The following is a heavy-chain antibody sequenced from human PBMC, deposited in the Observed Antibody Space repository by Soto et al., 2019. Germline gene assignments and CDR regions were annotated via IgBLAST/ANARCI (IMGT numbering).Heavy chain of an antibody. CDR3: ARQSSIAAPLGYYGMDV. J-gene: IGHJ6*02. Sequence: SVKVSFKASGGTFDNYAISWVRQAPGQGLEWVGGIIPHVDAANYAQKFQGRVTIAADESAGTAYMELSSVTAADTAVYYCARQSSIAAPLGYYGMDVWGQGTTVTVSS. CDR2: IIPHVDAA. V-gene: IGHV1-69*13. CDR1: GGTFDNYA. D-gene: IGHD6-6*01.